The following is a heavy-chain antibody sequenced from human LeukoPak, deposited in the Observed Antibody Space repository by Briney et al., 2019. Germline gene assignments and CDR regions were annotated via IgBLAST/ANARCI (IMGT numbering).Heavy chain of an antibody. CDR1: GFTFSSCA. V-gene: IGHV3-23*01. D-gene: IGHD3-10*01. CDR3: AKGAFERFGEPSGY. Sequence: GGSLRLSCAASGFTFSSCAMTWVRQAPGKGLEWVSCISGSGDYTYYADSVKGRFTISRGNSKNTVYLQMNNLRVEDTALYYCAKGAFERFGEPSGYWGQGTLVSVSS. CDR2: ISGSGDYT. J-gene: IGHJ4*02.